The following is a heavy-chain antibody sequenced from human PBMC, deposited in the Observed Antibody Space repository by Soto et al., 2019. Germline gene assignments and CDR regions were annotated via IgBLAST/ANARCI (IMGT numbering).Heavy chain of an antibody. J-gene: IGHJ6*02. D-gene: IGHD6-19*01. CDR3: ARDLMTAGQGGYYYGMDV. Sequence: ASVKVSCKASGGTFSSYAISWVRQAPGQGLEWMGGIIPIFGTANYAQKFQGRVTITADESTSTAYMELSSLRSEDTAVYYCARDLMTAGQGGYYYGMDVWGQGTTVTV. CDR2: IIPIFGTA. CDR1: GGTFSSYA. V-gene: IGHV1-69*13.